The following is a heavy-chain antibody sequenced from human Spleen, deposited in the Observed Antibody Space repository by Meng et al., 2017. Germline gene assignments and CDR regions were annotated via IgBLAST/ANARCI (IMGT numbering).Heavy chain of an antibody. J-gene: IGHJ4*02. Sequence: GESLKISCAASGFTFSSHAMNWVRQAPGKGLEWVSGISGGGFTTYYADSVKGRFAISRHNSKNTLYLQMNSLRAEDTALYYCAKYSYGLGDYLDYWGQGALVTVSS. CDR1: GFTFSSHA. CDR3: AKYSYGLGDYLDY. D-gene: IGHD3-10*01. V-gene: IGHV3-23*01. CDR2: ISGGGFTT.